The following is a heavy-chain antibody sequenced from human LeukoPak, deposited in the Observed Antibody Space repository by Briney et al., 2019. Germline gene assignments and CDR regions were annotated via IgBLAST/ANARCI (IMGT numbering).Heavy chain of an antibody. Sequence: ASVKVSCKASGYTFDDYFLHWVRQAPGQGPEWMGWINPASGGTNTAQKFKGRFTMTRDTSISTAYMEMTSLKFDDTAVYYCAREGQVADDTNWFDPWGQGTLVTVSS. CDR3: AREGQVADDTNWFDP. V-gene: IGHV1-2*02. CDR1: GYTFDDYF. J-gene: IGHJ5*02. D-gene: IGHD2-15*01. CDR2: INPASGGT.